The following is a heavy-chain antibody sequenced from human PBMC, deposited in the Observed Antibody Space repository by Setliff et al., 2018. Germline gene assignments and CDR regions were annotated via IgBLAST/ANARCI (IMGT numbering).Heavy chain of an antibody. J-gene: IGHJ5*02. CDR1: GGSISGYY. CDR2: IYYTGTT. CDR3: AKADEGPRRASGSYYPLLRFDP. D-gene: IGHD3-10*01. V-gene: IGHV4-59*01. Sequence: PSETLSLTCTVSGGSISGYYWSWIRQPPGKELEWIGYIYYTGTTNYNPSLKSRVTISVGTSKNQFSLKLSSVTAADTALYYCAKADEGPRRASGSYYPLLRFDPWGQGTLVTVSS.